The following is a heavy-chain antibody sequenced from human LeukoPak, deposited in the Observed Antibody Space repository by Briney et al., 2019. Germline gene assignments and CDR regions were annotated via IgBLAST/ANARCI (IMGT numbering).Heavy chain of an antibody. CDR1: GYTFTNYD. D-gene: IGHD3-3*01. Sequence: GASVKVSCKASGYTFTNYDINWVRQATGQGLEWMGWMNPNSGNTGSAQKFQGRVMMTRDISISTAYMELSSLRSEDTAVYYCARGPTYDPWSGDSYSYYYMDVWGKGTTVAVSS. J-gene: IGHJ6*03. V-gene: IGHV1-8*01. CDR3: ARGPTYDPWSGDSYSYYYMDV. CDR2: MNPNSGNT.